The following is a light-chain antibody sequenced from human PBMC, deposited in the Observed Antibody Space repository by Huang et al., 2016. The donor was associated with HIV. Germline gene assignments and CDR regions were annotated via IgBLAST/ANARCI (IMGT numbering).Light chain of an antibody. CDR2: DAS. J-gene: IGKJ2*01. CDR1: QSISSY. Sequence: EVVLTQSPVTLSLSPGERATLSCRASQSISSYLAWYQQKPGQNPRLLIYDASNRATGIPARFSGSGSWTDFTLTISNLEPEDIAVYYCQQRSNWPPYTFGPGTKLEIK. V-gene: IGKV3-11*01. CDR3: QQRSNWPPYT.